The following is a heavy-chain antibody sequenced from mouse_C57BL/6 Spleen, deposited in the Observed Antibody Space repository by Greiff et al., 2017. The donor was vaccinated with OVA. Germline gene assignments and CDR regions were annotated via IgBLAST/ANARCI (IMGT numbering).Heavy chain of an antibody. CDR3: ARRRGSFPLYFDY. CDR1: GYTFTSYW. V-gene: IGHV1-52*01. D-gene: IGHD1-1*01. CDR2: IDPSDSET. Sequence: QVQLQQPGAELVRPGSSVKLSCKASGYTFTSYWMHWVKQRPIQGLEWIGNIDPSDSETHYNQKFKDKATLTVDKSSSTAYMQLSSLTSEDSAVYYCARRRGSFPLYFDYWGQGTTLTVSS. J-gene: IGHJ2*01.